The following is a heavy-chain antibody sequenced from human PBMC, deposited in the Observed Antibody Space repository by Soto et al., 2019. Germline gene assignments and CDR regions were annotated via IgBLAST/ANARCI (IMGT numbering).Heavy chain of an antibody. J-gene: IGHJ3*02. CDR2: IYYSGST. Sequence: QVHLQESGPGLVKPSQTLSLTCTVSAGSITSGGYYWSWIRQHPGKGLEWIGYIYYSGSTYYNPSLKIRFTTSVDTSKNQFSLKLSSVTAADTAVYYCARALTTRLFDIWGQGTMVTVSS. CDR3: ARALTTRLFDI. D-gene: IGHD1-1*01. V-gene: IGHV4-31*03. CDR1: AGSITSGGYY.